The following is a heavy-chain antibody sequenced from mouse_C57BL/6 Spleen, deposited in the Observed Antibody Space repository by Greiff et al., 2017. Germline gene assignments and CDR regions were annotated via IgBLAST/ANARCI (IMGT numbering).Heavy chain of an antibody. CDR2: ISDGGSYT. V-gene: IGHV5-4*03. Sequence: EVMLVESGGGLVKPGGSLKLSCAASGFTFSSYAMSWVRQTPEKRLEWVATISDGGSYTYYPDNVKGRFTISRDNAKNNLYLQMSHLKSEDTAMYYSARTGSNYNAMDYWGQGTSVTVSS. J-gene: IGHJ4*01. CDR1: GFTFSSYA. D-gene: IGHD1-1*01. CDR3: ARTGSNYNAMDY.